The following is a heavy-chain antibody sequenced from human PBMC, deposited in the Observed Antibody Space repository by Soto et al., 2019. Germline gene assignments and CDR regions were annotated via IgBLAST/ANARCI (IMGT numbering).Heavy chain of an antibody. CDR3: AITRLYDSIDYHRDGFDI. CDR2: VSGSGASK. CDR1: GFTFISYT. J-gene: IGHJ3*02. Sequence: GGSLRISCGSSGFTFISYTMNWVRQSPGKGMEWVSGVSGSGASKYSADSVKGRFTISRDNSNNTLFLQMNSLRAEDTAVYYCAITRLYDSIDYHRDGFDIWGQGTMVTVSS. V-gene: IGHV3-23*01. D-gene: IGHD3-22*01.